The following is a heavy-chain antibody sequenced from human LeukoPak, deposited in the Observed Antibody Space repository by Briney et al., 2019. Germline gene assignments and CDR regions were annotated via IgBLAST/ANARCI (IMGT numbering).Heavy chain of an antibody. CDR1: GFTFSSYA. CDR3: ARDPGYYFDY. J-gene: IGHJ4*02. D-gene: IGHD3-10*01. CDR2: ISYDGSNK. Sequence: PGGSLRLSCAASGFTFSSYAMHWVRQASGKGLEWVAVISYDGSNKYYTDSVKGRFTISRDNSKNTLYLQMNSLRAEDTAVYYCARDPGYYFDYWGQGTLVTVSS. V-gene: IGHV3-30*04.